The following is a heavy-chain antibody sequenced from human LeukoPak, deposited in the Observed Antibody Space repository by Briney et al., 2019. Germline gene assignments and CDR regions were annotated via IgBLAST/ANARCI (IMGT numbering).Heavy chain of an antibody. CDR2: IYYSGSS. CDR3: ARDSAPNYYDSSGMIDY. Sequence: SQTLSHTRTFSRGSLISGGYYWSWIRQHPGKGLECLGYIYYSGSSYYNPSLKSRVTISVDTSKNQFSLKLSSVTAADTAVYYCARDSAPNYYDSSGMIDYWGQGTLVTVSS. J-gene: IGHJ4*02. D-gene: IGHD3-22*01. CDR1: RGSLISGGYY. V-gene: IGHV4-31*03.